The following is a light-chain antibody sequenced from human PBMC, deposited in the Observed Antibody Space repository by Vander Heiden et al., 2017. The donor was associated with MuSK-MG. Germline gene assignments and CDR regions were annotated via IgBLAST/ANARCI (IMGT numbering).Light chain of an antibody. V-gene: IGKV1-27*01. CDR1: QGISND. CDR2: AAS. CDR3: QKDDYSPIFT. Sequence: DIQMTQSPSSLSASVGDRVTITCRASQGISNDLAWFQQKPGKGPKLLIYAASTLQSGVPSRFSGSGYGTDFTLTITSLQPEDVAPYYCQKDDYSPIFTFGPGTKLDIK. J-gene: IGKJ3*01.